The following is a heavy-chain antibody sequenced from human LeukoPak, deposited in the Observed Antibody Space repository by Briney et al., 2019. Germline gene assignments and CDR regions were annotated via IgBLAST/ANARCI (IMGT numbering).Heavy chain of an antibody. Sequence: ASVKVSCKAPGGTFSSYAISWVRQAPGQGLEWMGGIIPIFGTANYAQKFQGRVTITADESTSTAYMELSSLRSEDTAVYYCARGFHDYSPLDYWGQGTLVTVSS. D-gene: IGHD4-11*01. CDR1: GGTFSSYA. J-gene: IGHJ4*02. V-gene: IGHV1-69*13. CDR2: IIPIFGTA. CDR3: ARGFHDYSPLDY.